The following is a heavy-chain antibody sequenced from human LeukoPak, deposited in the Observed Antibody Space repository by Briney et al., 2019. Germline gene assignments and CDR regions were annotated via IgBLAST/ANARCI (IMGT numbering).Heavy chain of an antibody. CDR1: GFTFSSYG. CDR3: ASSSSSLYYFDY. V-gene: IGHV3-30*03. J-gene: IGHJ4*02. Sequence: LSGGSLRLSCAASGFTFSSYGMHWVRQAPGKGLEWVAVISYDGSNKYYADSVKGRFTISRDNSKDTLYLQMNSLRAEDTAVYYCASSSSSLYYFDYWGQGTLVTVSS. CDR2: ISYDGSNK. D-gene: IGHD6-6*01.